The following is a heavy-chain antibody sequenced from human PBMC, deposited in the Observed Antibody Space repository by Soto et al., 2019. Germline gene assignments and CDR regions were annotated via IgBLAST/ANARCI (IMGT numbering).Heavy chain of an antibody. V-gene: IGHV3-23*01. D-gene: IGHD3-10*01. CDR2: ISGSGGST. CDR3: AKADILLWFGELSQHAFDY. J-gene: IGHJ4*02. CDR1: GFTFSSYA. Sequence: GGSLRLSCAASGFTFSSYAMSWVRQAPGKGLEWVSAISGSGGSTYYADSVKGRFTISRDNPKNTLYLQMNSLRAEDTAVYYCAKADILLWFGELSQHAFDYWGQGTLVTVSS.